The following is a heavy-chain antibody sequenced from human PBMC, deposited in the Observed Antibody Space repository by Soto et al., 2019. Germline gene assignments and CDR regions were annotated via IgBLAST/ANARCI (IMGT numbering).Heavy chain of an antibody. D-gene: IGHD4-17*01. CDR1: GGTFSSYA. CDR3: AVGPEGDERYGDYNEMGYYGMDV. Sequence: ASVKVSCKASGGTFSSYAISWVRQAPGQGLEWMGGIIPIFGTANYAQKFQGRVTITADESTSTAYMELSSLRSEDTAVYYCAVGPEGDERYGDYNEMGYYGMDVWGQGTTVTVSS. CDR2: IIPIFGTA. V-gene: IGHV1-69*13. J-gene: IGHJ6*02.